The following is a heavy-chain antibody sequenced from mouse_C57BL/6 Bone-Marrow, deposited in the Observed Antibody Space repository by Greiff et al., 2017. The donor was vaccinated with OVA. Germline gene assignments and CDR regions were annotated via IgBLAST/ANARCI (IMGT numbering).Heavy chain of an antibody. J-gene: IGHJ4*01. CDR1: GYTFTSYG. D-gene: IGHD1-1*01. V-gene: IGHV1-81*01. CDR3: ARTLTTVVATNYYAMDY. Sequence: QVQLKESGAELARPGASVKLSCKASGYTFTSYGISWVKQRTGQGLEWIGEIYPRSGNTYYNEKFKGKAKLTADKSSSTAYMELRSLTSEDSAVYFCARTLTTVVATNYYAMDYWGQGTSVTVSS. CDR2: IYPRSGNT.